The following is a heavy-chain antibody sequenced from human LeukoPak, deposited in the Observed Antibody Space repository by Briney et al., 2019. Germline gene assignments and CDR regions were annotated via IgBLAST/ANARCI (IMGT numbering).Heavy chain of an antibody. CDR2: ISGSGGST. CDR3: AKPDHEDYYDSSGYYRYYFDY. V-gene: IGHV3-23*01. Sequence: PGGSLRLSCAASGFTFSSYAMSWVRQAPGKGLEWVSAISGSGGSTYYADSVKGRFTISRDNSKNTLYLQMNSLRAEDTAVYYCAKPDHEDYYDSSGYYRYYFDYWGQGTLVTVSS. CDR1: GFTFSSYA. J-gene: IGHJ4*02. D-gene: IGHD3-22*01.